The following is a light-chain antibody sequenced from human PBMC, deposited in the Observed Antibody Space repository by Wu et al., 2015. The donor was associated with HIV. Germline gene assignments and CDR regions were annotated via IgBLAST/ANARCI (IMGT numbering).Light chain of an antibody. CDR3: QRYNTVPRT. CDR1: RSISQF. V-gene: IGKV1-27*01. CDR2: CI. Sequence: VGDRVTXXLRAVRSISQFLAWYQQKPGKGSKTPDLCCIHFTNRGSHRRFSGSGSGTVFTLTISGLQPEDVATYYCQRYNTVPRTFGQGTKGGNRT. J-gene: IGKJ1*01.